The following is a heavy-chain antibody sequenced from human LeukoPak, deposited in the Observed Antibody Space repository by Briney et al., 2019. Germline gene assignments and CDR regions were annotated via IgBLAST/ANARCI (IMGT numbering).Heavy chain of an antibody. Sequence: SETLSLTCTVSGGSISSYYWSWIRQPAGKGLEWIGRIYTSGSTNYNPSLKSRVTMSVDTSKNQFSLKLSSVTAADTAVYYCARGVEASGVGFYAFDIWGQGTMVTVSS. J-gene: IGHJ3*02. V-gene: IGHV4-4*07. CDR3: ARGVEASGVGFYAFDI. CDR1: GGSISSYY. D-gene: IGHD6-13*01. CDR2: IYTSGST.